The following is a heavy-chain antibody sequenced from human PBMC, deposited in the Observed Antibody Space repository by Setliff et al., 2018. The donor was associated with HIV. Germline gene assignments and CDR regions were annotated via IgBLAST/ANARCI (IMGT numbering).Heavy chain of an antibody. CDR2: IYTTQTT. J-gene: IGHJ6*03. CDR1: GDSTSTYY. D-gene: IGHD1-26*01. CDR3: ARGWGYYMDV. Sequence: ASETLSLTCTVSGDSTSTYYWNWIRQSPGKGLEWIGYIYTTQTTKYNPSLKSRVTISEDTSKNQFFLKLTSVTAADTAVYYCARGWGYYMDVWGEGTTVTVSS. V-gene: IGHV4-4*08.